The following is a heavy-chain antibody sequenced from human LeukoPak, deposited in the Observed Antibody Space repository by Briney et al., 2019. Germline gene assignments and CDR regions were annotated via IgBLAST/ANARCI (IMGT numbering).Heavy chain of an antibody. Sequence: SETLSLTCSVSGGSVRSYYWSWIRQFAGKELQWIGYIYTSGSTDYNPSLKSRVTISVDRSRNLIFLNLRTVTAADTAVYYCAGGPAWAGTAFDFWGQGSRVTVSS. CDR1: GGSVRSYY. CDR3: AGGPAWAGTAFDF. V-gene: IGHV4-4*09. D-gene: IGHD6-19*01. CDR2: IYTSGST. J-gene: IGHJ4*02.